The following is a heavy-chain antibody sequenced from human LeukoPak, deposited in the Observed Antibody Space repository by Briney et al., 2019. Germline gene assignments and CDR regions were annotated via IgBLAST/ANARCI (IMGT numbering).Heavy chain of an antibody. D-gene: IGHD3-3*01. V-gene: IGHV4-59*01. CDR3: ARDPSLWSGYWIWNYFDP. J-gene: IGHJ5*02. CDR2: ISYSGST. Sequence: PSETLSLTCIVSGDSIRSYHWSWIRQPPGKGLEWIGYISYSGSTKYNPSLKSRVSISVDTSKNQFSLNLTSVTAGDTAVYYCARDPSLWSGYWIWNYFDPWGQGTLVTVSS. CDR1: GDSIRSYH.